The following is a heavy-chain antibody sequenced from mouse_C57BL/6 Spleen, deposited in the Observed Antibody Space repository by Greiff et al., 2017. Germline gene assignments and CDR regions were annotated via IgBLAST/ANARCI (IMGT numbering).Heavy chain of an antibody. CDR3: ATYYSNSYYAMDY. J-gene: IGHJ4*01. D-gene: IGHD2-5*01. V-gene: IGHV1-15*01. CDR1: GYTFTDYE. Sequence: QVQLQQSGAELVRPGASVTLSCKASGYTFTDYEMHWVKQTPVHGLEWIGAIDPETGGTAYNQKFKGKAILTADKSSSTAYMELRSLTSEDSAIYYCATYYSNSYYAMDYWGQGTSVTVSS. CDR2: IDPETGGT.